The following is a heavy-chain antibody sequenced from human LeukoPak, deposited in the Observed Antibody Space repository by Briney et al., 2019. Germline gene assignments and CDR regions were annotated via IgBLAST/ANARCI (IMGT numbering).Heavy chain of an antibody. CDR3: ARHRSYGMDV. J-gene: IGHJ6*02. CDR2: IYYSGST. Sequence: ASQTLSLTCTVSGGSISSGGYYWSWIRQHPGKGLEWIGYIYYSGSTNYNPSLKSRVTISVDTSKNQFSLKLSSVTAADTAVYYCARHRSYGMDVWGQGTTVTVSS. CDR1: GGSISSGGYY. V-gene: IGHV4-31*03. D-gene: IGHD3-16*02.